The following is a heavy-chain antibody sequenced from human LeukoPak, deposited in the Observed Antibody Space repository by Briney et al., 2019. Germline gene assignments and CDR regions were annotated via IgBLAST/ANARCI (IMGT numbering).Heavy chain of an antibody. D-gene: IGHD1-26*01. V-gene: IGHV1-2*02. CDR2: INPNSGGT. CDR3: ARDRGWELLVGYFDY. J-gene: IGHJ4*02. Sequence: GASVKVSCKASGYTFTSYDINWVRQATGQGLEWMGWINPNSGGTNYAQKFQGRVTMTRDTSISTAYMELSRLRSDDTAVYYCARDRGWELLVGYFDYWGQGTLVTVSS. CDR1: GYTFTSYD.